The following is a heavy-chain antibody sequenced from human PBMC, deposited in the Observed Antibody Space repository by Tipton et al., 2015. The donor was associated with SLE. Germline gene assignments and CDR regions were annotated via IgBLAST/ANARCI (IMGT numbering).Heavy chain of an antibody. D-gene: IGHD3-3*01. CDR3: ARGEDYNFWSGYYPFDN. Sequence: SLRLSCTASGFSFSTYDMHWVRQPAGKGLEWVSSIGAAGDTNYAGSLKGRFTISRENAKNSLYLQMNILGDGDTAVYYCARGEDYNFWSGYYPFDNWGQGTLVTVSS. CDR1: GFSFSTYD. CDR2: IGAAGDT. J-gene: IGHJ4*02. V-gene: IGHV3-13*01.